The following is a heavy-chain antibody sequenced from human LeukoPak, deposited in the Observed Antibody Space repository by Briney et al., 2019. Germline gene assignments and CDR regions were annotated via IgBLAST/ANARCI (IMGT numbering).Heavy chain of an antibody. V-gene: IGHV4-34*01. J-gene: IGHJ5*02. CDR3: AREKLLWFGLDP. Sequence: PSETLSLTCAVYGGSFSGYYWSWIRQPPGKGLEWIGEINHGGSTNYNPSLKSRVTISVDTSKNQFSLKLSSVTAADAAVYYCAREKLLWFGLDPWGQGTLVTVSS. D-gene: IGHD3-10*01. CDR1: GGSFSGYY. CDR2: INHGGST.